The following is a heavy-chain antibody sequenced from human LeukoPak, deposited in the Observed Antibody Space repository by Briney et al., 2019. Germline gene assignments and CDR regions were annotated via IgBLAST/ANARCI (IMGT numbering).Heavy chain of an antibody. CDR1: GFSLSTSGVG. V-gene: IGHV2-5*01. D-gene: IGHD2-2*01. CDR3: AHIVVVPAAPPSFDY. Sequence: SGPTLVKPTQTLTLTCTFSGFSLSTSGVGVGWIRQPPGKALEWLALIYWNDDKRYSPSLKSRLTITKDTSKNQVVLTMTNMDPVDTATYYCAHIVVVPAAPPSFDYWGQGTLVTVSS. J-gene: IGHJ4*02. CDR2: IYWNDDK.